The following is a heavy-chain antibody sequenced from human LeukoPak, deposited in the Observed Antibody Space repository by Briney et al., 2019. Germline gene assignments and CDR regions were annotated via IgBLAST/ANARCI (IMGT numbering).Heavy chain of an antibody. Sequence: PGGSLRLSCAASGFTISSYSMNWVRQAPGKGLEWVSSISSSSSYSYYADSAKGRFTISRDNTKNSLYLQMNSLRAEDTAVYYCVRDFPGSSSVDYWGQGTLVTVSS. CDR2: ISSSSSYS. CDR1: GFTISSYS. V-gene: IGHV3-21*01. D-gene: IGHD6-6*01. CDR3: VRDFPGSSSVDY. J-gene: IGHJ4*02.